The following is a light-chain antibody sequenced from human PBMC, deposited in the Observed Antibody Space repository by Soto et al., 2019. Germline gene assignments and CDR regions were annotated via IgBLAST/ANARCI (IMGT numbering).Light chain of an antibody. CDR1: QGIRNY. J-gene: IGKJ5*01. CDR2: AAS. Sequence: EIPMTRSPSALSVSLAYTCTITCVASQGIRNYLAWYQQKPGKAPKLLIYAASTLQSGVPSRFSGSGSGTDFTLTIRSLQTEDVATYYCQRCDNARRITFGQGTRLEIK. V-gene: IGKV1-27*01. CDR3: QRCDNARRIT.